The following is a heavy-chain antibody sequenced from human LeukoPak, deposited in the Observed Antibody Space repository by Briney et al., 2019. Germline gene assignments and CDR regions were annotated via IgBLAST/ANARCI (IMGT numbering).Heavy chain of an antibody. J-gene: IGHJ4*02. V-gene: IGHV3-30-3*01. Sequence: GKTLRLSCAASGFSFSTYTMNWVRQAPGKGLERVAGIQHDGSRTYYADSVKGRFTISRDNSKNTLSLQMNSLRAEDTAVYYCARELPPLEKYYFDYWGQGTLVTVSS. CDR1: GFSFSTYT. D-gene: IGHD3-3*01. CDR2: IQHDGSRT. CDR3: ARELPPLEKYYFDY.